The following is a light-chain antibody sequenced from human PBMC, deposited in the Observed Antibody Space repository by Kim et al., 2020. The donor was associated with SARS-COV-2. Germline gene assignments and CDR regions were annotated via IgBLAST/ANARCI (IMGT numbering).Light chain of an antibody. CDR3: AAWDDSLNGHVV. J-gene: IGLJ2*01. Sequence: QRVTITCSGSGSNIGSNAVSWYHQLPGATPKLLIYRSKERPSGVPDRFSASKSATSASLAISGLQSDDEADYYCAAWDDSLNGHVVFGGGTQLTVL. CDR2: RSK. V-gene: IGLV1-44*01. CDR1: GSNIGSNA.